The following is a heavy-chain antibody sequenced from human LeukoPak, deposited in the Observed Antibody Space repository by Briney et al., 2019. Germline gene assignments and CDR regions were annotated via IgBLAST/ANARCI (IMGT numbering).Heavy chain of an antibody. V-gene: IGHV1-46*01. CDR3: ASGYDILTGSWN. Sequence: ASVKVSCKVSGYTLTELSMHWVRQAPGHGLEWMGIINPSGGSTSYAQKFQGRVTMTRDTFTSTVYMELSSLRSEDTAVYYCASGYDILTGSWNWGQGTLVTVSS. CDR2: INPSGGST. D-gene: IGHD3-9*01. J-gene: IGHJ4*02. CDR1: GYTLTELS.